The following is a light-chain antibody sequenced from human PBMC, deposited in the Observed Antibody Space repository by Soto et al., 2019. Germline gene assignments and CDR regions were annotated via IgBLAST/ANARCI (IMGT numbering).Light chain of an antibody. CDR2: VAS. Sequence: DIVMTQSPSTLSASIGERATLSCGASQSVSRNLDWYQQKPGQGPKHLIFVASSWDAGIPARFSGSGSATEFTLTISSLEPEDFAVYYCQQYSRSPLTFGGGTKVDI. V-gene: IGKV3-15*01. CDR1: QSVSRN. J-gene: IGKJ4*02. CDR3: QQYSRSPLT.